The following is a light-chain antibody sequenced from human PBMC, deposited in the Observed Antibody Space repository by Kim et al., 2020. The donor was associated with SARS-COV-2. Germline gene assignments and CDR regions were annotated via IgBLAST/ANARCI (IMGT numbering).Light chain of an antibody. V-gene: IGKV1-12*01. J-gene: IGKJ4*01. Sequence: DTQMTQSPSSVSASIGDRVTITCRASRGISSFLAWYQQKPGKPPKLLIHGASSLLSGVPSRFSGSRSGTEFTLTITNLQPDDFAVYYCQQGFSFPLTFGGGTKLEI. CDR2: GAS. CDR3: QQGFSFPLT. CDR1: RGISSF.